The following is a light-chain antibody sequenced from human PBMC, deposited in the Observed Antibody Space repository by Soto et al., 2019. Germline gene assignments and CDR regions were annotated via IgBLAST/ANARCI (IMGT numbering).Light chain of an antibody. Sequence: DIQMTQSPLSLSASVGDRVTITCRASQSISSKLNWYQQKPGKVPKLLIYAASSLQSGVPSRFSGSGSGTDFTLTISSLQPEDFATYYCQQSYRSPPTFGQGTKVDIK. V-gene: IGKV1-39*01. CDR1: QSISSK. CDR3: QQSYRSPPT. J-gene: IGKJ1*01. CDR2: AAS.